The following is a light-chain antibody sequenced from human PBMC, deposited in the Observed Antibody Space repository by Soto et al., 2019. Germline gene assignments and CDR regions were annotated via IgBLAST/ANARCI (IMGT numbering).Light chain of an antibody. CDR3: NSYTSTFTWV. J-gene: IGLJ2*01. CDR1: SSDVGGHNF. CDR2: EVT. Sequence: QSVLTQPASVSGSPGQSITISCTGTSSDVGGHNFVSWYQHHPGKAPKLMIYEVTNRPSGVSDRFSGSKSGNTASLTISGLQAEDEADYYCNSYTSTFTWVFGGGTKLTFL. V-gene: IGLV2-14*01.